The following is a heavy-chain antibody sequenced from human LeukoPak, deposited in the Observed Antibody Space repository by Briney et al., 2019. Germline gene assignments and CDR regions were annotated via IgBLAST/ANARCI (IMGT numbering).Heavy chain of an antibody. CDR1: GFTFSSYT. D-gene: IGHD4-17*01. J-gene: IGHJ4*02. CDR2: ISSSSSYI. CDR3: ARDLASIPYGDHRN. Sequence: PGGSLRLSCTASGFTFSSYTMTWVRQAPGKGLEWVSSISSSSSYIYYADSVKGRFTISRDNAKNALYLQMNSLRAGDTAVYYFARDLASIPYGDHRNRGQGTLVTVSS. V-gene: IGHV3-21*01.